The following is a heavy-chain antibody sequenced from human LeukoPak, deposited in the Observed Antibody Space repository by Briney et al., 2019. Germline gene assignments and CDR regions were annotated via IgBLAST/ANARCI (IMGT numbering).Heavy chain of an antibody. CDR3: ASNHDYGDYFHY. Sequence: GASVKVSCKASGYTFNNYGISWVRQAPGQGLEWMGRISAYNGNTNYAQKVQGRVTMTTDTSTSTVYMDLRNLTPDDTAVYYCASNHDYGDYFHYWGQGTLVTVSS. D-gene: IGHD4-17*01. CDR2: ISAYNGNT. CDR1: GYTFNNYG. J-gene: IGHJ4*02. V-gene: IGHV1-18*01.